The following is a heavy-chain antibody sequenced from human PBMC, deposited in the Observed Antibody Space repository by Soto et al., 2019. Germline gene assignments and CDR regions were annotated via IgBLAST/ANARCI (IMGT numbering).Heavy chain of an antibody. CDR1: GGSISSSSYY. Sequence: LETLSLTCTVSGGSISSSSYYWGWIRQPPGMGLEWIGTIYYSGSTYYNPSLKSRVTISVDTSKNQFSLKLSSVTAADTAVYYCARSDGRYWGQGTLVTVSS. V-gene: IGHV4-39*07. CDR2: IYYSGST. J-gene: IGHJ4*02. CDR3: ARSDGRY.